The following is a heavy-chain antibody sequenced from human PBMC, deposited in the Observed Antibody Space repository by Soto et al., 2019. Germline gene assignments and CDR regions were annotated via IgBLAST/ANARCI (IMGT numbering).Heavy chain of an antibody. CDR3: ARDGLMGVTNLAAY. CDR2: ISNDGSDT. Sequence: QVQLVESGGGVVQPGRSLRLSCAASGFTFSTYGMHWVRQAPGKGLEWVAVISNDGSDTYYADSVKGRFTISRDNSKNPLYVQMNSLSAEDTAVYYCARDGLMGVTNLAAYWGQGTLVTVSS. CDR1: GFTFSTYG. V-gene: IGHV3-30*03. J-gene: IGHJ4*02. D-gene: IGHD2-21*02.